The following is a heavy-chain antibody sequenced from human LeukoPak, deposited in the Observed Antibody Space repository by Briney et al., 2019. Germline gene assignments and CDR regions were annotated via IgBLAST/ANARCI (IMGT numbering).Heavy chain of an antibody. J-gene: IGHJ4*02. Sequence: SETLSLTCTVSGGSVSSGTYYWSWIRQPSGKGLEWIGYIYYTGSTNYNPSLKSRLTISVDTSKNQFSLKLSSVTAADTAVYYCARRGGSGRSFDYWGQGTLVTVSS. V-gene: IGHV4-61*01. CDR1: GGSVSSGTYY. CDR2: IYYTGST. CDR3: ARRGGSGRSFDY. D-gene: IGHD3-10*01.